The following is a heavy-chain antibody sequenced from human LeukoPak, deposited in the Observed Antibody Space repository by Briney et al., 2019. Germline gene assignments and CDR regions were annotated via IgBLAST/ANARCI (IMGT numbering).Heavy chain of an antibody. D-gene: IGHD2-15*01. V-gene: IGHV4-38-2*02. Sequence: SETLSLTCTVSGYSISSGYYWGWIRQPPGKGLEWIGSIYHSGSTYYNPSLKSRVTISVDTSKNQFSLKLSSVTAADTAVYYCARAREVGYCSGGSCQDYNWFDPWGQGTLVTVSS. CDR2: IYHSGST. CDR1: GYSISSGYY. J-gene: IGHJ5*02. CDR3: ARAREVGYCSGGSCQDYNWFDP.